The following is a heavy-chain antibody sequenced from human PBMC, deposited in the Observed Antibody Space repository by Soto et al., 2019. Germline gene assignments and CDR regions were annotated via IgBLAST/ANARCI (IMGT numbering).Heavy chain of an antibody. CDR3: ARESSLPAIPYGMDV. D-gene: IGHD2-2*01. J-gene: IGHJ6*02. CDR1: GFTFSSYS. Sequence: PGGSLRLSCAASGFTFSSYSMNWVRQAPGKGLEWVSSISSSSSYIYYADSVKGRFTISRDNAKNSLYLQMNSLRAEDTAVYYCARESSLPAIPYGMDVWGQGTTVTVSS. CDR2: ISSSSSYI. V-gene: IGHV3-21*01.